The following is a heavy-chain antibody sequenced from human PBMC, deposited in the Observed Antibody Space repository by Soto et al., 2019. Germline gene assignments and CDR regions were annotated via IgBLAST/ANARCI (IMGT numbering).Heavy chain of an antibody. V-gene: IGHV3-74*01. CDR3: ARKGAVAGFGY. Sequence: EVQLVESGGGLVQPGGSLRLSCAASGFTFSSYWLHWVRQAPGKGLVWLSRINSDGSSTNYADSVKGRLTISRDNAKSTLYLQLNSVRAEDTAVYYCARKGAVAGFGYWGQGTLVTVSS. CDR2: INSDGSST. D-gene: IGHD6-19*01. J-gene: IGHJ4*02. CDR1: GFTFSSYW.